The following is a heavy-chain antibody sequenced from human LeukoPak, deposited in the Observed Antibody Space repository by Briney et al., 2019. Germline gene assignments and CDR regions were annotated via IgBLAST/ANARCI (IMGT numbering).Heavy chain of an antibody. D-gene: IGHD3-10*01. CDR1: GGSFSGYY. V-gene: IGHV4-34*01. CDR2: INEGGST. Sequence: SETLSLTCTVDGGSFSGYYWTWIRQPPGKGLEWIGEINEGGSTNYSPSLKSRATISVDTSKNQFSLKLSSVTTADTAVYYCARVEEGYGSGRRGNFYYYYMDVWGKGTTVTISS. CDR3: ARVEEGYGSGRRGNFYYYYMDV. J-gene: IGHJ6*03.